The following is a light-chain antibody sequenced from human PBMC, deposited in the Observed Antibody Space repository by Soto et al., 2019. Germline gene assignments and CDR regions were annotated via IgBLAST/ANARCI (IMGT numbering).Light chain of an antibody. J-gene: IGKJ2*01. Sequence: DIQMTQSPSSLSASVGDRVTITCRASQNIRNYLNWYQQRPGKTPNLLVYAASNLRGGVPSRFSGSGSGTVFTLTINSLQPDDFATYYCQQIHSTSSYTFGQGTRVDIK. CDR3: QQIHSTSSYT. V-gene: IGKV1-39*01. CDR1: QNIRNY. CDR2: AAS.